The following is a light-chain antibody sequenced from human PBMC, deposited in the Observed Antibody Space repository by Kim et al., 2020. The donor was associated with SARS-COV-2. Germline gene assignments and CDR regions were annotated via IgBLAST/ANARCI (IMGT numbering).Light chain of an antibody. CDR3: SSYTSSSTLVV. Sequence: SITISCTGNSSDVGGYNYVSWYQQHPGKAPKLMIYDVSNRPSGVSNRFSGSKSGNTASLTISGLQAEDEADYYCSSYTSSSTLVVFGGGTKLTVL. CDR1: SSDVGGYNY. V-gene: IGLV2-14*03. CDR2: DVS. J-gene: IGLJ2*01.